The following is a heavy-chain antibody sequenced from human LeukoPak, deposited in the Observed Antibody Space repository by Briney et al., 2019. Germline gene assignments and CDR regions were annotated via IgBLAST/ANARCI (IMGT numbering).Heavy chain of an antibody. J-gene: IGHJ4*02. CDR1: GYTFTGYY. V-gene: IGHV1-2*02. CDR2: INPNSGGT. Sequence: ASVKVSCKASGYTFTGYYMHWVRQAPGQGLEWMGWINPNSGGTNYAQKFQGRVTMTRDTSISTVYMELSRLRSDDTAVYYCARAGLLWFGELPEAYWGQGTLVTVSS. CDR3: ARAGLLWFGELPEAY. D-gene: IGHD3-10*01.